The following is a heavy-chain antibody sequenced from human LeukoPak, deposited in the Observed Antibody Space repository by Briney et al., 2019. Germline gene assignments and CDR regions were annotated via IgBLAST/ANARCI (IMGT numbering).Heavy chain of an antibody. CDR2: IIPILGIA. D-gene: IGHD5-12*01. Sequence: ASVKVSCKASGGTFSSYAISWVRPAPGQGLEWMGRIIPILGIANYAQKFQGRVTITADKSTSTAYMELSSLRSEDTAVYYCARDGYDANAFDIWGQGTMVTVSS. CDR3: ARDGYDANAFDI. CDR1: GGTFSSYA. J-gene: IGHJ3*02. V-gene: IGHV1-69*04.